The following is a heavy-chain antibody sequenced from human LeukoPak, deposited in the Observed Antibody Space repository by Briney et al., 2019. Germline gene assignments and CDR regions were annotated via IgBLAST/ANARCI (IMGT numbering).Heavy chain of an antibody. V-gene: IGHV4-30-4*08. CDR1: GGSISSGDYY. CDR2: VYYSGST. D-gene: IGHD6-13*01. Sequence: SETLSLTCTVSGGSISSGDYYWSWIRQPPGKGLEWIGCVYYSGSTYYNPSLKSRVTISVDTSKNQFSLKLSSVTAADTAVYYCARGVSPIFASWWFDPWGQGTLVTVSS. J-gene: IGHJ5*02. CDR3: ARGVSPIFASWWFDP.